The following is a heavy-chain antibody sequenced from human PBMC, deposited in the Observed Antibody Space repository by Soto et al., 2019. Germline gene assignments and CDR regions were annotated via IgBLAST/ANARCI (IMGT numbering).Heavy chain of an antibody. CDR3: EKEFWSGPFDY. CDR1: GFTFSSYG. Sequence: PGGSLRLSCAASGFTFSSYGMHWVLQAPGKGLEWVAVMWNDGSNKYYADYVTGRFTISRDNYKNTVYMQMKSLRAEETAVYYCEKEFWSGPFDYWGQGTLVTVSS. D-gene: IGHD3-3*01. CDR2: MWNDGSNK. V-gene: IGHV3-33*06. J-gene: IGHJ4*02.